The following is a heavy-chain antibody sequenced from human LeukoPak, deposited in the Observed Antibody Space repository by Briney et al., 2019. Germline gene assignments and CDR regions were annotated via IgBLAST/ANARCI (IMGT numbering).Heavy chain of an antibody. CDR2: MNPNSGNT. J-gene: IGHJ1*01. CDR3: ARGPPPYCGGDNCYSFLYFHH. CDR1: GYTFTSYD. Sequence: ASVKVSCKASGYTFTSYDINWVRQATGQGLEWMGWMNPNSGNTGFAQKFQGRVTMTRDTSMTTAYMELTTLKSEDTAVYYCARGPPPYCGGDNCYSFLYFHHWGQGTLVTVSS. D-gene: IGHD2-15*01. V-gene: IGHV1-8*01.